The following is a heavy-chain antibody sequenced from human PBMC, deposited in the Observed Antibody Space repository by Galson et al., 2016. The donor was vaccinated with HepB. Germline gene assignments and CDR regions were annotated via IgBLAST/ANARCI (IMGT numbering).Heavy chain of an antibody. J-gene: IGHJ6*03. D-gene: IGHD5-18*01. CDR1: GFTFSTYW. CDR3: AKDSRGYWAYYHYYYMDV. CDR2: ISFDGNNK. Sequence: SLRLSCAASGFTFSTYWMSWVRQAPGKGLEWVAFISFDGNNKDYADSVKGRFTISRDKSTKTLYLHMNSLRVEDTALYYCAKDSRGYWAYYHYYYMDVWGKGTTVTVSS. V-gene: IGHV3-30*18.